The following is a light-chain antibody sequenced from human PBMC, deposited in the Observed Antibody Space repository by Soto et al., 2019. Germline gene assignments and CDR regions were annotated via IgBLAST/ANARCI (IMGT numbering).Light chain of an antibody. CDR1: SSDVGAYSY. J-gene: IGLJ1*01. CDR2: DVR. CDR3: CSYAGSYTYV. Sequence: QSVLAQPRSVSGSPGQSVTISCTGTSSDVGAYSYVSWYQQHPGKAPKLMIYDVRKRPSGVPDRFSGSKSGHTASLTISGLQAEDEADYYCCSYAGSYTYVFGTGTKVTVL. V-gene: IGLV2-11*01.